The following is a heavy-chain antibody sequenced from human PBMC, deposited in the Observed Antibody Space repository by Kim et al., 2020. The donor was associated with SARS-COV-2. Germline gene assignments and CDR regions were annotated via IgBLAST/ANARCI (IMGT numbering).Heavy chain of an antibody. V-gene: IGHV3-23*01. Sequence: GGSLRLSCAASGFTFSSYAMSWVRQAPGKGLEWVSSISGSGGSTYYADSVKGRFTISRDNSKNTLYLQMNSLRAEDTAVYYCAKDVADDSSGYYYDPFDYWGQGTLVTVSS. J-gene: IGHJ4*02. CDR2: ISGSGGST. D-gene: IGHD3-22*01. CDR3: AKDVADDSSGYYYDPFDY. CDR1: GFTFSSYA.